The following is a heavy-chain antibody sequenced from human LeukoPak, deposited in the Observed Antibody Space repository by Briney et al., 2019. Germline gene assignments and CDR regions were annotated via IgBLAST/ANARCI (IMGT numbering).Heavy chain of an antibody. CDR2: ISWKSDSM. CDR3: GRWLYSSGWAIDY. Sequence: GGSLRLSCEASGFIFDDYAMHWVRQVPGKGLEWVSGISWKSDSMRYADSVKGRFTISRDNAKNSLYLQMDSLRVEDTAVYYCGRWLYSSGWAIDYWGQGTLVTVSS. J-gene: IGHJ4*02. CDR1: GFIFDDYA. V-gene: IGHV3-9*01. D-gene: IGHD6-19*01.